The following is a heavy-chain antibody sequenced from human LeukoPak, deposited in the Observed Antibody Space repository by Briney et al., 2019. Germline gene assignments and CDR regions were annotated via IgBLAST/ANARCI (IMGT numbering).Heavy chain of an antibody. CDR1: GGSISSYY. CDR2: SYYSGST. Sequence: PSETLSLTCTVSGGSISSYYWSWIRQPPGKGLEWIAYSYYSGSTNYNPSLKSRVTISVDTSKNQFSLKLSSVTAADTAVYYCARGVSTQTDYGDFDALDYWGQGTLVTVSS. J-gene: IGHJ4*02. CDR3: ARGVSTQTDYGDFDALDY. V-gene: IGHV4-59*01. D-gene: IGHD4-17*01.